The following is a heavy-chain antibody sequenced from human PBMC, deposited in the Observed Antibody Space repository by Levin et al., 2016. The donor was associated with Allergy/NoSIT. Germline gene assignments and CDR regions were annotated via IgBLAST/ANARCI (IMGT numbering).Heavy chain of an antibody. CDR2: INPNSGGT. V-gene: IGHV1-2*02. CDR1: GYTFTGYY. CDR3: ARAVGDSSGYFVYYYGMDV. Sequence: ASVKVSCKASGYTFTGYYMHWVRQAPGQGLEWMGWINPNSGGTNYAQKFQGRVTMTRDTSISTAYMELSRLRSDDTAVYYCARAVGDSSGYFVYYYGMDVWGQGTTVTVSS. J-gene: IGHJ6*02. D-gene: IGHD3-22*01.